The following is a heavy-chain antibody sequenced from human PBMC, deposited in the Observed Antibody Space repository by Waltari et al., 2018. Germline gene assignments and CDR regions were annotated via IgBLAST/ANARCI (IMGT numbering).Heavy chain of an antibody. CDR3: ARGGARYFDWLRPTHYYYYGMDV. Sequence: EVQLVESGGGLVQPGGSLRLSCAASGFTFSSYEMNWVRQAPGKGLEWVSYISSSGSTIYYADSVKGRFTISRDNAKNSLYLQMNSLRAEDTAVYYCARGGARYFDWLRPTHYYYYGMDVWGQGTTVTVSS. CDR1: GFTFSSYE. D-gene: IGHD3-9*01. CDR2: ISSSGSTI. V-gene: IGHV3-48*03. J-gene: IGHJ6*02.